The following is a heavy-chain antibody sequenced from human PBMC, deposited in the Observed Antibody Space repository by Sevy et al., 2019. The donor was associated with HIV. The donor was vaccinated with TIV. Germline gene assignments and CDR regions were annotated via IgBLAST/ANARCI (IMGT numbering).Heavy chain of an antibody. D-gene: IGHD3-16*01. Sequence: GGSLRLSCAASGFTFSSYEMTWVRQAPGKGLEWVSSISSSGTTIYYGDFVEARFTISRDNPKNSLYLQMHSLRAEDTAVYYCARKGGAYDFGFDPWGQGTLVTVSS. V-gene: IGHV3-48*03. CDR3: ARKGGAYDFGFDP. J-gene: IGHJ5*02. CDR2: ISSSGTTI. CDR1: GFTFSSYE.